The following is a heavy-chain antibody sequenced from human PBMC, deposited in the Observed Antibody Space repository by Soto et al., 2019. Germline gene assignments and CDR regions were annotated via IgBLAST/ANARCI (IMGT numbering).Heavy chain of an antibody. V-gene: IGHV1-69*13. D-gene: IGHD3-10*01. Sequence: SVKVSCKASGGTFDSYVISWLRQAPGQGLEWMGGIMPIFSTPNYAQKFRGRVTISADESTSTAYLELSSLTSDDTAVYYCARVHSSGIFYFVDPWGQGTLVTVSS. J-gene: IGHJ5*02. CDR1: GGTFDSYV. CDR2: IMPIFSTP. CDR3: ARVHSSGIFYFVDP.